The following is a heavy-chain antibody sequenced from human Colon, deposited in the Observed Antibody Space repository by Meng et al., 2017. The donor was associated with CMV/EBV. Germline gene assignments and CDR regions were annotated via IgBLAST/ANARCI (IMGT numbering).Heavy chain of an antibody. Sequence: GGSLRLSCAGSGFTFSSYAMSWVRQAPGKGLEWVSVIGSTGTIARYADSVKGRFAISRDNSTNTVYLQMNSLRAEDTALYYCAKNGACFRVDSWGQGTPVTVSS. CDR2: IGSTGTIA. CDR1: GFTFSSYA. D-gene: IGHD2-8*01. J-gene: IGHJ5*01. CDR3: AKNGACFRVDS. V-gene: IGHV3-23*05.